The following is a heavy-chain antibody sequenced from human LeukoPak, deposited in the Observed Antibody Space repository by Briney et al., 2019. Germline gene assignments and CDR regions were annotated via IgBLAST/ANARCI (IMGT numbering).Heavy chain of an antibody. CDR3: ARDISLGAADYYFDY. V-gene: IGHV3-30*04. CDR1: GFTFSSYA. CDR2: ISFDGRDK. D-gene: IGHD6-13*01. Sequence: GGSLRLSCAASGFTFSSYAMSWVRQAPGKGLEWVAVISFDGRDKYYADSLKGRFTISRDNSKNTLYLQVNILRAEDTAVYYCARDISLGAADYYFDYWGQGTLVTVSS. J-gene: IGHJ4*02.